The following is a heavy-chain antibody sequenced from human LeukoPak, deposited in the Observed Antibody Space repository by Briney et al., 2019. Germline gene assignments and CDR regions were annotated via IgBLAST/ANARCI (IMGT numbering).Heavy chain of an antibody. J-gene: IGHJ4*02. CDR1: DYSISSGYY. V-gene: IGHV4-38-2*02. CDR2: IYHSGST. Sequence: PSETLSLTCTVSDYSISSGYYWGWIRQPPGKGLEWIASIYHSGSTYYNPSLKSRVTISADMSKNQFSLKLSSVTAADTAVYYCARGYYFDNSGYYAAFDYWGQGTLVIVSS. CDR3: ARGYYFDNSGYYAAFDY. D-gene: IGHD3-22*01.